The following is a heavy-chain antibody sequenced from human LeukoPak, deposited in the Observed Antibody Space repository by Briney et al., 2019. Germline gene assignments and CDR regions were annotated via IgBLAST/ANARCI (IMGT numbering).Heavy chain of an antibody. J-gene: IGHJ4*02. CDR1: GLTFSSYA. CDR2: ISGSVGST. D-gene: IGHD6-13*01. V-gene: IGHV3-23*01. Sequence: PGGSLRLSCAASGLTFSSYAMSWVRQAPGKGLEWVSAISGSVGSTYYADSVKGRFTISRDNSNNTLYLQMNSLRAEDTAVYYCAKDHSGYSSSWYGYWGQGTLVTVSS. CDR3: AKDHSGYSSSWYGY.